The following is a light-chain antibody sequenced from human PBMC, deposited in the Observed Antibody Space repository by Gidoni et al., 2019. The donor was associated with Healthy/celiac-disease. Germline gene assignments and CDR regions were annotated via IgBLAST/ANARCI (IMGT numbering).Light chain of an antibody. CDR3: QQYDSSPPYT. CDR1: QSVSSSY. CDR2: GAS. Sequence: IVFTQSPVTLSLSTGERATLSCRASQSVSSSYLAWYQQKPGQAPRLLIYGASSRATGIPDRFSGSGSGTDFTLTISRLEPEDFAVYYCQQYDSSPPYTFGQGTKLEIK. V-gene: IGKV3-20*01. J-gene: IGKJ2*01.